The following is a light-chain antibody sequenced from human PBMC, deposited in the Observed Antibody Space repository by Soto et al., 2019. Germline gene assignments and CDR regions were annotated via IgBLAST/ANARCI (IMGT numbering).Light chain of an antibody. V-gene: IGKV1-5*03. J-gene: IGKJ5*01. Sequence: IQMTQSPSTLPASAGERGTLTWRPSQSISSWLAWYQRKPERAPKLRVDKASSLESGVPSTFSSDESGTECTLTSSSLQPDDCAVYSGQQYGSSPITVGQGTRLEIK. CDR2: KAS. CDR1: QSISSW. CDR3: QQYGSSPIT.